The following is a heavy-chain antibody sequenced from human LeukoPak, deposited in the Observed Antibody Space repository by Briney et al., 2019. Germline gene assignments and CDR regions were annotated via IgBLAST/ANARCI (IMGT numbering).Heavy chain of an antibody. V-gene: IGHV3-11*01. Sequence: GGSLRLSCAASGFSVSTNYMSWVRQAPGKGLEWVSSISRGGSSKYSADSVKGRFTISRGNAKNSLDLQMDSLRAEDTAVYYCAKDQFLDYWGQGTLVTVSS. CDR1: GFSVSTNY. J-gene: IGHJ4*02. CDR2: ISRGGSSK. CDR3: AKDQFLDY.